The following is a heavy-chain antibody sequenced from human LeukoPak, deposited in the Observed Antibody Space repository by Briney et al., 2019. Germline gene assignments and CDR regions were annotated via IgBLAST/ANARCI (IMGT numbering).Heavy chain of an antibody. CDR2: ISGSGGST. D-gene: IGHD3-22*01. CDR3: AKDTTYYYDSSD. V-gene: IGHV3-23*01. CDR1: GFTFRGYG. Sequence: PGGSLRLSCAASGFTFRGYGMSWVRQAPGKGLEWVSGISGSGGSTYYADSVKGRFTISRDNSKNTLYLQMNSLRAEDTAVYYCAKDTTYYYDSSDWGQGTLVTVSS. J-gene: IGHJ4*02.